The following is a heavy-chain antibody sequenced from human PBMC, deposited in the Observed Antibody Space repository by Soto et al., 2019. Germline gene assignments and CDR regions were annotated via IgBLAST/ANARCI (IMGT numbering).Heavy chain of an antibody. Sequence: QVQLVQSGAEVKKPGASVKVSCKASGYTFTSYGISWVRQAPGQGLEWMGWISAYNGNTNYAQKLQGRVTMTTDTSTITAYMELRSLRSDDTAVYYCARHPRYCSSTSCQKGLDVWGQGTTVTVSS. D-gene: IGHD2-2*01. J-gene: IGHJ6*02. CDR3: ARHPRYCSSTSCQKGLDV. CDR1: GYTFTSYG. V-gene: IGHV1-18*04. CDR2: ISAYNGNT.